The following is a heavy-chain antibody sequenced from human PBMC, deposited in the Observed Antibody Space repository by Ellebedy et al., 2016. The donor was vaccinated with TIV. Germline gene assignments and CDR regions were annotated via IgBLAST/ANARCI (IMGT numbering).Heavy chain of an antibody. CDR3: ARPRLPYCSGGSCQDIDH. D-gene: IGHD2-15*01. Sequence: GESLKISCAASGFSFSTYAMHWVRQAPGKGLEWVAVVSYDGSVKFYADSAKGRFTISRDNSKNTLFLQMNTLRPEDTALYYCARPRLPYCSGGSCQDIDHWGQGTLVTVSS. CDR2: VSYDGSVK. V-gene: IGHV3-30*01. CDR1: GFSFSTYA. J-gene: IGHJ4*02.